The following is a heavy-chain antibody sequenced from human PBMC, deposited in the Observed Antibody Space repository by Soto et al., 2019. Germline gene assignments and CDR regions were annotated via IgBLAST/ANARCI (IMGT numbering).Heavy chain of an antibody. D-gene: IGHD3-10*01. J-gene: IGHJ4*02. Sequence: QVQLVQSGAEVKKPGASVKVSCWASGYNFNNFGFNWVRQAPGQGLEWMGWISPYNGDTQFAQKFQGRVTVTTDTSPSTSYMELRSLRSDDTAVYYCARSRITLFRGVTPVPVYFDSWGQGTLVTVSS. CDR2: ISPYNGDT. CDR3: ARSRITLFRGVTPVPVYFDS. V-gene: IGHV1-18*01. CDR1: GYNFNNFG.